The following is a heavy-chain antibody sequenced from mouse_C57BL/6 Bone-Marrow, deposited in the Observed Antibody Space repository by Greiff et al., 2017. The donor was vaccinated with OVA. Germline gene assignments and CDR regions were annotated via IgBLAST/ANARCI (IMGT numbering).Heavy chain of an antibody. V-gene: IGHV1-59*01. CDR2: IDPSDSYT. Sequence: QVQLQQPGAELVRPGTSVKLSCKASGYTFTSYWMHWVKQRPGQGLEWIGVIDPSDSYTNYNQKFKGKATLTVDTSSSTAYMQLSSLTSEDSAVYYCATRDYLYAMDYWGQGTSVTVSS. CDR1: GYTFTSYW. J-gene: IGHJ4*01. D-gene: IGHD2-4*01. CDR3: ATRDYLYAMDY.